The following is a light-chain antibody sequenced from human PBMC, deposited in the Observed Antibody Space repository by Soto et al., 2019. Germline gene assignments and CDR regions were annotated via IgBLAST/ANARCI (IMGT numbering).Light chain of an antibody. Sequence: DIQMTQFPSTLSASVGDRVTITCRASQSISSWLAWYQQKPGTAPKPLISKASRLERGVPSRFSGSGSGTEFTLTISSLQPDDFATYYCQQYNSYSSWTFGQGTKVDIK. CDR1: QSISSW. CDR3: QQYNSYSSWT. CDR2: KAS. J-gene: IGKJ1*01. V-gene: IGKV1-5*03.